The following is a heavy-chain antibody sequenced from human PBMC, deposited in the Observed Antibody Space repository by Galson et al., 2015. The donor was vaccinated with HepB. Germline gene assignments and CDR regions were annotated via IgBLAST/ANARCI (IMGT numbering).Heavy chain of an antibody. CDR3: ARGIVGATKEFYIDY. D-gene: IGHD1-26*01. J-gene: IGHJ4*02. V-gene: IGHV4-4*07. CDR1: GGSISSYY. CDR2: IYTSGST. Sequence: SETLSLTCTVSGGSISSYYWSWIRQPAGKGLEWIGRIYTSGSTNYNPSLKSRVTMSVDTSKNQFSLKLSAVTAADTAVYYCARGIVGATKEFYIDYWGQGTLVTVSS.